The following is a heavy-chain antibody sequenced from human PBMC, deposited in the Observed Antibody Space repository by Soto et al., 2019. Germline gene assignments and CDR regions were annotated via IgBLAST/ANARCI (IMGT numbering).Heavy chain of an antibody. CDR3: THQGDFYDRLDS. CDR2: IKSKGGGETK. V-gene: IGHV3-15*07. Sequence: EFLLVESGGGLVKPGGSLRLSCAASGPGFSAAWMKWVRQAPGKGMEGVGRIKSKGGGETKDYAAPVKGRFTISRDDSKNTVYLQMYSLKTDDTAVYYCTHQGDFYDRLDSWGQGTLVTVSS. J-gene: IGHJ4*02. D-gene: IGHD3-22*01. CDR1: GPGFSAAW.